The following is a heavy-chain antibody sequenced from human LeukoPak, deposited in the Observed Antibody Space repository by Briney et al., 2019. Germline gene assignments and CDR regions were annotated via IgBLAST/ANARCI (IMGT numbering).Heavy chain of an antibody. V-gene: IGHV3-23*01. CDR3: AKDFGEGDYFFDY. Sequence: GGSLRLSCAASGFAFDDYAMHWVRQAPGKGLEWVSAISGSGGSTYYADSVKGRFTISRDNSKNTLYLQMNSLRAEDTAVYYCAKDFGEGDYFFDYWGQGTLVTVSS. D-gene: IGHD2-21*02. J-gene: IGHJ4*02. CDR2: ISGSGGST. CDR1: GFAFDDYA.